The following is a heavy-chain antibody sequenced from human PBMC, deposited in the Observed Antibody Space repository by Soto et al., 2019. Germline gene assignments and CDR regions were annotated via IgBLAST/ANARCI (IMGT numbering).Heavy chain of an antibody. Sequence: QITLKESGPTLVKPTQTLTLTCTFSGFSLSTSGVSVGWIRQPPGKALEWLALIYWDDDKRYSPSLKSRLTVTKDTSKNQVVLTMTNMDPVDSATYYCAHSKQSVITQAYFQYWGQGTLVTVSS. D-gene: IGHD3-16*01. CDR2: IYWDDDK. CDR3: AHSKQSVITQAYFQY. J-gene: IGHJ4*02. CDR1: GFSLSTSGVS. V-gene: IGHV2-5*02.